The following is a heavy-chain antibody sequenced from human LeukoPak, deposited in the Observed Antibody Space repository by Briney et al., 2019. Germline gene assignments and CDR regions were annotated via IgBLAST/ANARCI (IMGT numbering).Heavy chain of an antibody. CDR3: AREREYNRAFDI. J-gene: IGHJ3*02. V-gene: IGHV4-39*07. Sequence: KSSETLSLTCTVSGGSISSSSYYWGWIRQPPGKGLEWIGSIYYSGSTYYNPSLKSRVTISVDTSKNQFSLKLSSVTAADTAVYYCAREREYNRAFDIWGQGTMVTVSS. CDR2: IYYSGST. D-gene: IGHD1-14*01. CDR1: GGSISSSSYY.